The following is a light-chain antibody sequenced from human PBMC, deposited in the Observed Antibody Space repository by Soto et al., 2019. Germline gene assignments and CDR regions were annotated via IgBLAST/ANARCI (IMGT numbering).Light chain of an antibody. CDR3: NSCTTSSTYV. J-gene: IGLJ1*01. CDR2: GVN. CDR1: SSDVGGYNY. V-gene: IGLV2-14*01. Sequence: QSVLTQPASVSGSPGQWISISCTVTSSDVGGYNYVSWYQQRPGKAPQLIIYGVNNRPSGVSNRFSGSKSDNTASLTISGLQAEDEADYYCNSCTTSSTYVFGTGTKVTVL.